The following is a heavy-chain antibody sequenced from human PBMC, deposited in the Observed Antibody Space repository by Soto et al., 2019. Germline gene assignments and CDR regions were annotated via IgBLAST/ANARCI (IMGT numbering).Heavy chain of an antibody. J-gene: IGHJ4*02. CDR3: ARDVPLFDWFINPDY. D-gene: IGHD3-9*01. Sequence: QVQLVQSGAEVKKPGASVKVSCKASGYTFTSYCISWVRQAPGQGLEWMGWISAYNGNTNYAQKLQGRVTMTTDTSTSTAYMERRSLRSDDTAVYYCARDVPLFDWFINPDYWGQGNLVTVAS. CDR2: ISAYNGNT. CDR1: GYTFTSYC. V-gene: IGHV1-18*01.